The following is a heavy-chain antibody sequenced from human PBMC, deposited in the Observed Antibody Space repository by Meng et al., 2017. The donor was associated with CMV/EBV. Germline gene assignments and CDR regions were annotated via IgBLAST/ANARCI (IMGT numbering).Heavy chain of an antibody. Sequence: PTLVKPTQTLTLTCTFSGFSLSTSGMCVSWVRQPPGKALEWLALIDWDDDKYYSTSLKTRLTISKDTSKNQVVLTMTNMDPVDTATYYCARALSGSYYYYYGMDVWGQGTTVTVSS. V-gene: IGHV2-70*20. D-gene: IGHD1-26*01. CDR2: IDWDDDK. J-gene: IGHJ6*02. CDR3: ARALSGSYYYYYGMDV. CDR1: GFSLSTSGMC.